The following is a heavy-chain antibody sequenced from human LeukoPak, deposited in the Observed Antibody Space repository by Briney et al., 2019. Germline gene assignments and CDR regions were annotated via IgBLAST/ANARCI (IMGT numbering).Heavy chain of an antibody. Sequence: EALSLTCTVSGVSVISHTYYWGWIRQPPGKGPEWIGSIYHSGNTYYNPSLKSRVTISVDTSKIQFSLRLSSVTAADTAVYYCARSSGGVAAAATPWGQGTLVTVSS. V-gene: IGHV4-39*01. CDR2: IYHSGNT. CDR3: ARSSGGVAAAATP. CDR1: GVSVISHTYY. D-gene: IGHD6-13*01. J-gene: IGHJ5*02.